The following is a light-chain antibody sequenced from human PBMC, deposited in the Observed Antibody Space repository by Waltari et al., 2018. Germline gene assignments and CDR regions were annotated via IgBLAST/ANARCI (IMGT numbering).Light chain of an antibody. J-gene: IGKJ1*01. CDR3: QQYGGLPWT. V-gene: IGKV3-20*01. Sequence: ILLTQSPGTLSMSPGGTATLSCRASEIVTADYLAWYQQRPGQPPRLLIFDVSRRATGVPDRFSGSGSGTDFSLTISRLEPEDFAVYYCQQYGGLPWTFGQGTKVDIK. CDR1: EIVTADY. CDR2: DVS.